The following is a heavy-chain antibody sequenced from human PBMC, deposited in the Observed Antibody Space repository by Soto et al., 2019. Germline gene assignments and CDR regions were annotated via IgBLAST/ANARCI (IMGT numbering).Heavy chain of an antibody. CDR2: IIPIFGTA. Sequence: SVKVSCKASGGTCSSYAISWVLQAPGQGLEWMGGIIPIFGTANYAQKFQGRVTITADESTSTAYMELSSLRSEDTAVYYCASHRYYDFWSGYYSPAYYYGMDVWGQGTTVTVSS. CDR3: ASHRYYDFWSGYYSPAYYYGMDV. J-gene: IGHJ6*02. V-gene: IGHV1-69*13. D-gene: IGHD3-3*01. CDR1: GGTCSSYA.